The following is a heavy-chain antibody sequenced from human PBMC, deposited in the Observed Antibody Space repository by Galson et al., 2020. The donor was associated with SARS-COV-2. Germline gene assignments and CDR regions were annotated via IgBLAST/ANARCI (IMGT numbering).Heavy chain of an antibody. CDR3: ARGQGGGYNLFDY. CDR2: ISYDGSNK. Sequence: GESLKISCAASGFTFSGYAMHWVRQAPGKGLEWVAVISYDGSNKYYADSVQGRFTISRDNSKNTLYLQMNSLRAEDTAVYYCARGQGGGYNLFDYWGQGTLVTVSS. V-gene: IGHV3-30-3*01. CDR1: GFTFSGYA. D-gene: IGHD5-18*01. J-gene: IGHJ4*02.